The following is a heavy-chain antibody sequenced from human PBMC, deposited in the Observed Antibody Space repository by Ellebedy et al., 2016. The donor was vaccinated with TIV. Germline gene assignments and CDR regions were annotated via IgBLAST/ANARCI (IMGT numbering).Heavy chain of an antibody. CDR2: IWSDGSLE. J-gene: IGHJ6*02. D-gene: IGHD1-26*01. CDR1: GFTFTNYH. Sequence: PGGSLRLSCAASGFTFTNYHMHWVRQAPGKGLEWVALIWSDGSLEYYADSVKGRFPLSRDSSENTVYLHMNSLRADDTAVYYCAREVGGGQGDMDVWGQGTTVTVSS. CDR3: AREVGGGQGDMDV. V-gene: IGHV3-33*01.